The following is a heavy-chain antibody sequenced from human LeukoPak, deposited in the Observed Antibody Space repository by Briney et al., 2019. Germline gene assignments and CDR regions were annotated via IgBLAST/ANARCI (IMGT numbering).Heavy chain of an antibody. V-gene: IGHV3-33*01. J-gene: IGHJ6*02. CDR3: ARNWNNVESLKDYYYGMDV. Sequence: GGSVRLFCAACGFTFSSYGMLGAREAPGRGVVGVAVIWYNATNKYYADSVKDRFTISRDNSKNTLYLKMNSLRAEDTAVYYCARNWNNVESLKDYYYGMDVWGQGTTVTVSS. CDR1: GFTFSSYG. CDR2: IWYNATNK. D-gene: IGHD1/OR15-1a*01.